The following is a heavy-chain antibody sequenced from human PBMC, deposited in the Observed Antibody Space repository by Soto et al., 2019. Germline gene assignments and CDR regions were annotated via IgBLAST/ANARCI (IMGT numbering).Heavy chain of an antibody. Sequence: QVQLVESGGGVVQPGRSRRLSCAASGFTFSSYGMHWVRQAPGKGLEGVAVIWYDGSNKYYADSVKGRFPISRDNSKNTLYLQMNSLRAEDTAVYYCARDRPADYFDYWGQGTLVTVSS. CDR3: ARDRPADYFDY. J-gene: IGHJ4*02. CDR1: GFTFSSYG. CDR2: IWYDGSNK. V-gene: IGHV3-33*01.